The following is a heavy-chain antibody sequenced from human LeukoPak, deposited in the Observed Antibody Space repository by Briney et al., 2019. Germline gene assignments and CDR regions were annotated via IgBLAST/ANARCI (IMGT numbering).Heavy chain of an antibody. J-gene: IGHJ3*02. CDR3: AGYFARTGYYAEGFDI. D-gene: IGHD3/OR15-3a*01. V-gene: IGHV3-20*04. CDR1: GFTFDDYG. CDR2: VNWNGGST. Sequence: PGGSLRLSCAASGFTFDDYGMSWVRQAPGKGLEWISGVNWNGGSTGYADSVKGRFTISRDNANNALYLQMNRLRGEDTAVYYCAGYFARTGYYAEGFDIWGQGTMVTVSS.